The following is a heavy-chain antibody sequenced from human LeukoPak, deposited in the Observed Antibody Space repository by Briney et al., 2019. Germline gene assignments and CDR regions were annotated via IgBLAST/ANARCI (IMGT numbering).Heavy chain of an antibody. CDR1: GFTFGDYA. Sequence: GGSLRLSCTASGFTFGDYAMSWFRQAPGKGLEWVGFIRSKAYGGTTEYAASVKGRFTISRDDSKSIAYLQMNSLKTEDTAVYYCTKSVPAVTSYGDYPVDAFDIWGQGTMVTVSS. J-gene: IGHJ3*02. CDR3: TKSVPAVTSYGDYPVDAFDI. D-gene: IGHD4-17*01. V-gene: IGHV3-49*03. CDR2: IRSKAYGGTT.